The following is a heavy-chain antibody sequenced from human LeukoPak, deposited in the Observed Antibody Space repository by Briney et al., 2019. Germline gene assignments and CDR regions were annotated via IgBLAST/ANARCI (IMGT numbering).Heavy chain of an antibody. CDR2: INPHSGDA. CDR3: ATRSWLDY. D-gene: IGHD6-13*01. CDR1: GGTFSSYA. V-gene: IGHV1-2*02. Sequence: ASVKVSCKASGGTFSSYAISWVRQAPGQGLEFMGWINPHSGDANYAQKFQGRITMSRDTSITTAYMEMSRLRIDDTAVYYCATRSWLDYWGQGTLVTVSS. J-gene: IGHJ4*02.